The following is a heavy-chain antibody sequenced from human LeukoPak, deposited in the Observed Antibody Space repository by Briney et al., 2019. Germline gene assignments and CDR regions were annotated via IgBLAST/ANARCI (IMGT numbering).Heavy chain of an antibody. V-gene: IGHV3-48*04. D-gene: IGHD3-9*01. J-gene: IGHJ4*02. CDR2: ISSSGSTI. CDR1: GFTFSSYW. Sequence: GGSLRLSCAASGFTFSSYWMSWVRQAPGKGLKWVSYISSSGSTIYYADSVKGRFTISRDNAKNSLYLQMNSLRAEDTAVYYCARGDYDILTGYSQGGSYWGQGTLVTVSS. CDR3: ARGDYDILTGYSQGGSY.